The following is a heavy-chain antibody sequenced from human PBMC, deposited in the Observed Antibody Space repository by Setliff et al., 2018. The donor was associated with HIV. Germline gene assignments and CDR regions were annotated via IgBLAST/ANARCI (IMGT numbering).Heavy chain of an antibody. CDR2: INHSGST. D-gene: IGHD6-19*01. CDR3: ARGRGQWLHRTWYCDL. J-gene: IGHJ2*01. V-gene: IGHV4-34*01. CDR1: GGSFSCYY. Sequence: PAETLSLTCSAYGGSFSCYYWSWIGQPPGKGLEWIGEINHSGSTNYNPSLKSRVTISVDTSKNQFSLKLSSVTAADTAVYYCARGRGQWLHRTWYCDLWGRGTLVTVSS.